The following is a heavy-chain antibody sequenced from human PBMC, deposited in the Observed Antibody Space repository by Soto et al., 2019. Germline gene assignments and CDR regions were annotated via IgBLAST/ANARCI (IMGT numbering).Heavy chain of an antibody. CDR1: GYTFTSYV. V-gene: IGHV1-18*01. CDR2: ISAYNGNT. J-gene: IGHJ3*02. Sequence: ASVKVSCKASGYTFTSYVISWVRQAPGQGLEWMGWISAYNGNTNYAQKLQGRVTMTTDTSTSTAYMELRSLRSDDTAVYYCASVDTAMAHDAFDIWGQGTMVTVSS. CDR3: ASVDTAMAHDAFDI. D-gene: IGHD5-18*01.